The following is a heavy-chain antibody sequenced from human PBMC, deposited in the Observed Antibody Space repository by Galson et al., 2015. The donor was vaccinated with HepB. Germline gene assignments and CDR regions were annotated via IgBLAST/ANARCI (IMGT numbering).Heavy chain of an antibody. J-gene: IGHJ4*02. V-gene: IGHV3-49*04. D-gene: IGHD3-10*01. CDR2: IRSKAYGGTT. CDR3: TTRGVTLRNYYFDY. CDR1: GFTFGDYA. Sequence: SLRLSCAASGFTFGDYAMSWVRQAPGKGLEWVGLIRSKAYGGTTEYAASVKGRFTISRDDSKSIAYLQMNSLKTEDTAVYYCTTRGVTLRNYYFDYWGQGTLVTVSS.